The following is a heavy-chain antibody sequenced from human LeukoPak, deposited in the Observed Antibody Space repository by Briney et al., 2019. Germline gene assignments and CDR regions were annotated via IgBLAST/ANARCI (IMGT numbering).Heavy chain of an antibody. CDR1: GFTFSSYA. CDR3: AKLGHGDYFVFAY. J-gene: IGHJ4*02. Sequence: PGGSLRLSCAASGFTFSSYAMSWFRQAPGKGLEWVSAISGSGGSTYYADSVKGRFTISRDNSKNTLYLQMNSLRAEDTAVYYCAKLGHGDYFVFAYWGQGTLVTVSS. V-gene: IGHV3-23*01. CDR2: ISGSGGST. D-gene: IGHD4-17*01.